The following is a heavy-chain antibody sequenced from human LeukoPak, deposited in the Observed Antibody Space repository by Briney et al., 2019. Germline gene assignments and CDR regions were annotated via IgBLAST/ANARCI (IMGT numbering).Heavy chain of an antibody. CDR3: TTDDWLLRGGE. J-gene: IGHJ4*02. CDR1: GFTFSNAW. Sequence: GGSLRLSCAASGFTFSNAWMSWVRQAPGKGLEWVGRIKSKTDGGTTDYAAPVKGRFTISRADSKNTLYLQMNSLKTEDTAVYYCTTDDWLLRGGEWGQGTLVTVSS. D-gene: IGHD3-9*01. CDR2: IKSKTDGGTT. V-gene: IGHV3-15*01.